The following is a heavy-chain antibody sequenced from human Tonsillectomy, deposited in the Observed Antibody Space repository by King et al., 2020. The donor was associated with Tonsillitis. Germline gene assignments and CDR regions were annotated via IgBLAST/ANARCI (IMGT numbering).Heavy chain of an antibody. D-gene: IGHD4-17*01. CDR1: GYTLTGYY. Sequence: QLVQSGAEVKKTGASVKVSCKASGYTLTGYYTHWVRQAPGQGLEWMGWINFNNGDTNYAEKFQGRVTMTRDTSITTDYMELSRLRSDDTAVYYCARGRLDSGAHYIYYWGQGTLVTVSS. J-gene: IGHJ4*02. CDR3: ARGRLDSGAHYIYY. CDR2: INFNNGDT. V-gene: IGHV1-2*02.